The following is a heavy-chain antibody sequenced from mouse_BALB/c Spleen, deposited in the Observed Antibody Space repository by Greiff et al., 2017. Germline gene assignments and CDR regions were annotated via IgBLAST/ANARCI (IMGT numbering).Heavy chain of an antibody. J-gene: IGHJ4*01. CDR1: GFTFSSYA. CDR3: ARRGQHYAMDY. V-gene: IGHV5-6-5*01. D-gene: IGHD3-3*01. CDR2: ISSGGST. Sequence: EVQVVESGGGLVKPGGSLKLSCAASGFTFSSYAMPWVRQTPEKRLEWVASISSGGSTYYPDSMKDRVTISRDKARNILYLQMSSLGSEDTAMYYCARRGQHYAMDYWGQGTSVTVSS.